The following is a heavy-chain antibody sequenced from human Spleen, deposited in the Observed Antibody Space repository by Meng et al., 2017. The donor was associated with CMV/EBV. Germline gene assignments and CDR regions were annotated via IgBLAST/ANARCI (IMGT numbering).Heavy chain of an antibody. CDR1: GCSIPILPYP. CDR3: ALAAVNWFDP. CDR2: ISYNRHP. Sequence: TFTVTGCSIPILPYPSALIRQPPAHGLEWIGTISYNRHPFYNPSLPSRVAISGDTSKTQFSLKVGSLAAADTAVYYCALAAVNWFDPWGHGTLVTVSS. D-gene: IGHD2-15*01. J-gene: IGHJ5*02. V-gene: IGHV4-39*07.